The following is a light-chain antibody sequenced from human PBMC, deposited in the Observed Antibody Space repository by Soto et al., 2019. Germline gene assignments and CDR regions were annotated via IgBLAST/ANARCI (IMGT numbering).Light chain of an antibody. V-gene: IGKV1-5*01. J-gene: IGKJ1*01. CDR1: QSISSW. CDR3: QHYNTYST. Sequence: DIQLTQSPSSLSASVGDRVTITFRASQSISSWLAWYQQKPGKAPKLLIYDASSLESGVPSRFSGSGSGTEFTLTISSLQPDDFATYYCQHYNTYSTFGQGTKVDIK. CDR2: DAS.